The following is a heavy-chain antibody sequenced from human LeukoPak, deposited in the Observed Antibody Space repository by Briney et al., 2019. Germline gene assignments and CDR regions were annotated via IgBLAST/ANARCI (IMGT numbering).Heavy chain of an antibody. V-gene: IGHV4-34*01. CDR3: SYYDSSGYYYGESSRRFDY. Sequence: SETLSLTCTVSGGSISGYYWSWIRQPPGKGLEWIGEINHSGSTNYNPSLKSRVTISVDTSKNQFSLKLSSVTAADTAVYYCSYYDSSGYYYGESSRRFDYWGQGTLVTVSS. CDR1: GGSISGYY. D-gene: IGHD3-22*01. CDR2: INHSGST. J-gene: IGHJ4*02.